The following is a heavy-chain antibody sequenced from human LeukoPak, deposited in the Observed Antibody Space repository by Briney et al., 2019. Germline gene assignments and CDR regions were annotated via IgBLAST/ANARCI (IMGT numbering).Heavy chain of an antibody. CDR3: ASQRWLQSNFDY. Sequence: ASVKVSCKASGYTFTSYAMNWVRQAPGQGLEWMGWINPNSGGTNYAQKFQGRVTMTRDTSISTAYMELSRLRSDDTAVYYCASQRWLQSNFDYWGQGTLVTVSS. D-gene: IGHD5-24*01. V-gene: IGHV1-2*02. CDR2: INPNSGGT. J-gene: IGHJ4*02. CDR1: GYTFTSYA.